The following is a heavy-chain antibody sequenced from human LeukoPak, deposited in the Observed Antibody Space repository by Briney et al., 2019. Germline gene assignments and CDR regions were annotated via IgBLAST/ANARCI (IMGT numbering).Heavy chain of an antibody. Sequence: GSSVKVSCKASGGSFSSYAISWVRQAPGQGLEWMGRIIPIFGTANYAQKFRGRVTITTDESTSTAYMELSSLRSEDTAVYYCAREPYGSGSQPVDYWGQGTLVTVSS. CDR2: IIPIFGTA. CDR1: GGSFSSYA. D-gene: IGHD3-10*01. V-gene: IGHV1-69*05. J-gene: IGHJ4*02. CDR3: AREPYGSGSQPVDY.